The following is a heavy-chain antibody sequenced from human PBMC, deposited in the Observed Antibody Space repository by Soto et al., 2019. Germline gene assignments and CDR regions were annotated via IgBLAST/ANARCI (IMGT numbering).Heavy chain of an antibody. D-gene: IGHD3-10*01. J-gene: IGHJ6*02. CDR2: ISRSSTGI. CDR1: GFTFSLYS. CDR3: ARAVTWGLDV. V-gene: IGHV3-48*02. Sequence: EVQLVESGGGLVQPGGPRRLSCAASGFTFSLYSMSWVRQAPGKGLEWVSYISRSSTGIHYADSVKGRFTISRDDATNSMHLQMNSLRDGDTAVYYCARAVTWGLDVWGQGTTVSISS.